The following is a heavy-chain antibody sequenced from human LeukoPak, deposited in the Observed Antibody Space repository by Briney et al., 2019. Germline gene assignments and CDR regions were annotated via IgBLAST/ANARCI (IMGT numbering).Heavy chain of an antibody. D-gene: IGHD2-2*01. J-gene: IGHJ4*02. CDR3: ARGPSCSSTSCFTTGLFDY. CDR2: ISSSGSSI. CDR1: GFTFSIYS. Sequence: GXXRLSCEASGFTFSIYSMNWVRQAPGKGLEGVSAISSSGSSIYYADSLRGRFTVSRDNAKNSLFLQMDSLRDEDTAVYFCARGPSCSSTSCFTTGLFDYWGQGTLVTVSS. V-gene: IGHV3-21*01.